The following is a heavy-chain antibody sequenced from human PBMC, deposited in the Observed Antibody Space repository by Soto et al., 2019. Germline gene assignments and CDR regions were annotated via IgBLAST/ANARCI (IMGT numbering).Heavy chain of an antibody. V-gene: IGHV3-30*18. Sequence: QVQLVESGGGVVQPGRSLRLSCAASGFTFSSDGMHWVRQAPGKGLEWVAVISYDGSNKYYADSVKGRFTISRDNSKNTLYLQMNSLRAEDTAVYYCAKDLLGPGRAYGMDVWGQGTTVTVSS. CDR3: AKDLLGPGRAYGMDV. CDR2: ISYDGSNK. CDR1: GFTFSSDG. D-gene: IGHD7-27*01. J-gene: IGHJ6*02.